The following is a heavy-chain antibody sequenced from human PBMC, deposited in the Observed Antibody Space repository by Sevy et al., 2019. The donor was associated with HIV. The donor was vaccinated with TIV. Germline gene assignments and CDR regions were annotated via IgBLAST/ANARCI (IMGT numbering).Heavy chain of an antibody. D-gene: IGHD5-12*01. Sequence: GGSLRLSCEASGFIFDDYVMHWVRQAPGKGLEWVSGISWNSGSIGYADSVKGRVTISRDNAKNSLYLQMNSLRAEDTALYYCAKDLYSEYERSIYYYYGMDVWGQGTTVTVSS. CDR2: ISWNSGSI. J-gene: IGHJ6*02. CDR3: AKDLYSEYERSIYYYYGMDV. CDR1: GFIFDDYV. V-gene: IGHV3-9*01.